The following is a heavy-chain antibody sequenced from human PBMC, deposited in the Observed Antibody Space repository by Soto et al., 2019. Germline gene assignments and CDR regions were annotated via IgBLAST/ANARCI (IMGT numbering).Heavy chain of an antibody. CDR3: AKDLFGSRSIVASSYFDY. Sequence: GGSLRLSCAASGFTFSSYAMRWVRQAPGKGLEWVSAISGSGGSTYYADSVKGRFTISRDNSKNTLYLQMNSLRAEDTAVYYCAKDLFGSRSIVASSYFDYWGQGTLVTVSS. V-gene: IGHV3-23*01. J-gene: IGHJ4*02. D-gene: IGHD5-12*01. CDR1: GFTFSSYA. CDR2: ISGSGGST.